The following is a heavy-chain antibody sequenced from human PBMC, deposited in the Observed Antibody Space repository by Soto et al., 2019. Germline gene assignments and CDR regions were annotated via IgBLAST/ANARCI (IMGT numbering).Heavy chain of an antibody. CDR3: ALSQYYDSSGYYGGAFDI. CDR1: GFTFSSYA. D-gene: IGHD3-22*01. J-gene: IGHJ3*02. CDR2: ISGSGGST. V-gene: IGHV3-23*01. Sequence: EMQLLESGGGLVQPGGSLRLSCAASGFTFSSYAMSWVRQAPGKGLEWVSAISGSGGSTYYADSVKGRFTISRDNSKNTLYLQMNSLRAEDTAVYYCALSQYYDSSGYYGGAFDIWGQGTMVTVSS.